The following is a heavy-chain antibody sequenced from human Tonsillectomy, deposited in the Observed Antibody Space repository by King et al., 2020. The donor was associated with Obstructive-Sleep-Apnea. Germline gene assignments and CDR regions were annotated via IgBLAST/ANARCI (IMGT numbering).Heavy chain of an antibody. V-gene: IGHV3-7*01. CDR3: ARLGRITMIVVVPDAFDI. CDR2: IKEDESEK. D-gene: IGHD3-22*01. Sequence: QLVQSGGVLVHPGVSLRLSCAASGFTLISYWMSWVRQAPGKGLEWVANIKEDESEKYYVEFVKGRFTIFRDNAKNSLYLQMNSLRAEDTAVYYCARLGRITMIVVVPDAFDIWGQGTMVTVSS. CDR1: GFTLISYW. J-gene: IGHJ3*02.